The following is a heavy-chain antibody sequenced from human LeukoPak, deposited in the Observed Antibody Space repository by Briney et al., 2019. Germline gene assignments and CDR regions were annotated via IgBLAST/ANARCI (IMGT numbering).Heavy chain of an antibody. CDR2: INHSGST. V-gene: IGHV4-34*01. D-gene: IGHD3-22*01. J-gene: IGHJ3*02. CDR3: ATGGYYDSSGYHDAFDI. CDR1: GGSFSGYY. Sequence: SETLSLTCAVYGGSFSGYYWSWIRQPPGKGLEWIGEINHSGSTNYNPPLKSRVTISVDTSKNQFSLKLSSVTAADTAVYYCATGGYYDSSGYHDAFDIWGQGTMVTVSS.